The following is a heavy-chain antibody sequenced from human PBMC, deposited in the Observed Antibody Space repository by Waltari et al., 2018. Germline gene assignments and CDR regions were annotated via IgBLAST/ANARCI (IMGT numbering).Heavy chain of an antibody. Sequence: QVQLQESGPGLVKPSQTLSLTCTVSGGSISSGDYYWSWIRQPPGKGLEWIGYIYYSGSTYYNPSLKSRVTISVDTSKSQFSLKLSSVTAADAAVYYCARGGWFVQGNWFDPWGQGTLVTVSS. D-gene: IGHD3-10*01. CDR1: GGSISSGDYY. V-gene: IGHV4-30-4*08. CDR2: IYYSGST. CDR3: ARGGWFVQGNWFDP. J-gene: IGHJ5*02.